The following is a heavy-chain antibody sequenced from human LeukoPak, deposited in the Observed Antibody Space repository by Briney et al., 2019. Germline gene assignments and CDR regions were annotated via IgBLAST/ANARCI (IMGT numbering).Heavy chain of an antibody. CDR2: ISGSGDST. CDR1: GFTFSSYA. J-gene: IGHJ4*02. V-gene: IGHV3-23*01. CDR3: AKNVRSRPKKTYFDY. D-gene: IGHD3-10*01. Sequence: PGGSLRLSCAASGFTFSSYAMAWVRQAPGKGLEWVSSISGSGDSTYYADSVRGRFTISRDNSKNTLYLQVSSLRAEDTAVYFCAKNVRSRPKKTYFDYWGQETLVTVSS.